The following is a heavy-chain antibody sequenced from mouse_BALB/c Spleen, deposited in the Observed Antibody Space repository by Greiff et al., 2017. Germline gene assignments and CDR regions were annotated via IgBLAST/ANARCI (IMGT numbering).Heavy chain of an antibody. D-gene: IGHD2-4*01. J-gene: IGHJ3*01. V-gene: IGHV5-6-3*01. CDR2: INSNGGST. CDR1: GFTFSSYG. Sequence: EVHLVESGGGLVQPGGSLKLSCAASGFTFSSYGMSWVRQTPDKRLELVATINSNGGSTYYPDSVKGRFTISRDNAKNTLYLQMSSLKSEDTAMYYCARDGPRSTMITSWFAYWGQGTLVTVSA. CDR3: ARDGPRSTMITSWFAY.